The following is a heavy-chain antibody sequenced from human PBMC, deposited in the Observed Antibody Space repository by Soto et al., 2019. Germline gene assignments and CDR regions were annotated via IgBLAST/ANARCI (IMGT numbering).Heavy chain of an antibody. CDR1: GFTFSSYA. V-gene: IGHV3-23*01. J-gene: IGHJ4*02. D-gene: IGHD1-1*01. CDR3: AKFGRYNWNDFDY. CDR2: ISAGGGST. Sequence: GGSLRLSCAASGFTFSSYAMSWVRQAPGRGLDWVSAISAGGGSTYYADSVKGRFTISRDNSKNTLYLQMNSLRADDTAVYYCAKFGRYNWNDFDYWGQGTLVTVSS.